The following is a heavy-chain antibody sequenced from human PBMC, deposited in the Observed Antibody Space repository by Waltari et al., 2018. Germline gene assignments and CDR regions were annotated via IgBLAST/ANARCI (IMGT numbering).Heavy chain of an antibody. CDR2: INPNNGDT. V-gene: IGHV1-2*02. Sequence: QVQLVQSGAEVKKPGASVQVSCKASGYTFTDSYMPWVRQAPGQGLEWMGWINPNNGDTIYAQNFQGRVTMTRDTSISTAYMELTRLRFDDTAVYYCARDGESTGYYYMDVWGKGTTVSIPS. D-gene: IGHD3-10*01. CDR3: ARDGESTGYYYMDV. J-gene: IGHJ6*03. CDR1: GYTFTDSY.